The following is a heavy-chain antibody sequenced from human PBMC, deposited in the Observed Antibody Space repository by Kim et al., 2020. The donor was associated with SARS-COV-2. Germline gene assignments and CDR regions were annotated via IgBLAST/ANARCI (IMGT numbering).Heavy chain of an antibody. CDR1: GYTFTNYW. Sequence: GESLKISCQVSGYTFTNYWIAWVRQMPGKGLEWVGIIYLVDSDTRYNPSFQGQVTLSVDESTSTAYLQWSSLKASDAAVYYCARRTCGGYSNVCHGDYFDLWGPGTRDTVSP. D-gene: IGHD5-12*01. J-gene: IGHJ4*02. CDR3: ARRTCGGYSNVCHGDYFDL. CDR2: IYLVDSDT. V-gene: IGHV5-51*01.